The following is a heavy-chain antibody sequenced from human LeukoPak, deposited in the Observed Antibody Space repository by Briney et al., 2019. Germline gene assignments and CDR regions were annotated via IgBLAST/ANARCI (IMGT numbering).Heavy chain of an antibody. CDR2: INPNSGGT. CDR3: ARGREFYDSSGSDAFDI. Sequence: ASVKVSCKASGYTFTGYYMHWVRQAPVQGLEWMGWINPNSGGTNYAQKFQGRVTMTRDTSISTAYMELSRLRSDDTAVYYCARGREFYDSSGSDAFDIWGQGTMVTVSS. D-gene: IGHD3-22*01. J-gene: IGHJ3*02. CDR1: GYTFTGYY. V-gene: IGHV1-2*02.